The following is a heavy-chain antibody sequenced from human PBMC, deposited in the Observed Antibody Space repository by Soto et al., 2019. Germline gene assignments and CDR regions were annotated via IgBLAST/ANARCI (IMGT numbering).Heavy chain of an antibody. V-gene: IGHV3-30*18. CDR3: AEDRIAGPNPYYYSGMDV. J-gene: IGHJ6*02. D-gene: IGHD6-13*01. CDR1: GFTFSSYG. Sequence: GGSLRLSCAASGFTFSSYGMHWVRQAPGKGLEWVAVISYDGSNKYYADSVKGRFTISRDNSKNTLYLQMNSLRAEDTAVYYCAEDRIAGPNPYYYSGMDVWGQGTTVTVSS. CDR2: ISYDGSNK.